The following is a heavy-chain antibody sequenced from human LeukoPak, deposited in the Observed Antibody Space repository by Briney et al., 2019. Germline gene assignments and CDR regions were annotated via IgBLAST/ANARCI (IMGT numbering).Heavy chain of an antibody. J-gene: IGHJ4*02. V-gene: IGHV3-30-3*02. CDR1: GFTFSSYA. Sequence: PGRSLRLSCAASGFTFSSYAMHWVRQAPGKGLEWVALISYDGSNKYYADSVKGRFTISRDNSKNTLYLQMNSLSAEDAAVYYCAKSGSTSWYLDYWGQGTLVTVSS. D-gene: IGHD6-13*01. CDR3: AKSGSTSWYLDY. CDR2: ISYDGSNK.